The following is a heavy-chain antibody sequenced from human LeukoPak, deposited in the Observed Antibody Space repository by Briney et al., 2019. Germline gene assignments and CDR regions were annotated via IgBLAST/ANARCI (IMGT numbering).Heavy chain of an antibody. V-gene: IGHV3-21*01. J-gene: IGHJ4*02. CDR2: ISISSTYI. D-gene: IGHD3-3*01. CDR3: ARDRNTDFWSGYYTNYFDY. CDR1: GFTFSSSS. Sequence: GGSLRLSCAASGFTFSSSSMIWVRQAPGKGLEWVSSISISSTYIYYADSVKGRFTISRDNAKNSLYLQMNSLRAEDTAVYYCARDRNTDFWSGYYTNYFDYWGQGTLVTVSS.